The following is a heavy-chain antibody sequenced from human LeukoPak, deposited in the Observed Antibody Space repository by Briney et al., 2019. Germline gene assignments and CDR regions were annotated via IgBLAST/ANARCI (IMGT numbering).Heavy chain of an antibody. V-gene: IGHV4-31*03. CDR3: ARAPPYPPYGMDV. CDR2: IYYSGST. J-gene: IGHJ6*04. Sequence: SETLSLTCTVSGGSISSGGYHWSWIRQHPGKGLEWIGYIYYSGSTYYNPSLKSRVTISVDTSKNQFSLKLSSVTAADTAVYYCARAPPYPPYGMDVWGKGTTVTVSS. CDR1: GGSISSGGYH.